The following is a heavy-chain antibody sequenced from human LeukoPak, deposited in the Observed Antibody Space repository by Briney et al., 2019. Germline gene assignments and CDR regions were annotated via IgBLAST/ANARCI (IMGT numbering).Heavy chain of an antibody. V-gene: IGHV1-3*03. D-gene: IGHD3-10*01. Sequence: GASVKVSCKASGYTFTSYAMHWVRQAPGQRLEWMGWINAGNGNTKYSQEFQGRVTITRDTSASTAYMELSSLRSEDMAVYYCARDYYGSGSYYLSPWGQGTLVTVSS. CDR3: ARDYYGSGSYYLSP. CDR2: INAGNGNT. CDR1: GYTFTSYA. J-gene: IGHJ5*02.